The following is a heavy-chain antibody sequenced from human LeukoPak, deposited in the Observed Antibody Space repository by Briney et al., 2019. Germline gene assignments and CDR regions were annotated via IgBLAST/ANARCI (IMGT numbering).Heavy chain of an antibody. Sequence: PGGSLRLSCAASGFTVSSNYMSWVRQAPGKGLEWVSGISGSGDSTYYTDSVKGRFTISRDNSKNTLYLQMSSLRAEDTAVYYCAKGNVVPAAINYYYYYMDVWGKGTTVTVSS. J-gene: IGHJ6*03. D-gene: IGHD2-2*01. V-gene: IGHV3-23*01. CDR3: AKGNVVPAAINYYYYYMDV. CDR1: GFTVSSNY. CDR2: ISGSGDST.